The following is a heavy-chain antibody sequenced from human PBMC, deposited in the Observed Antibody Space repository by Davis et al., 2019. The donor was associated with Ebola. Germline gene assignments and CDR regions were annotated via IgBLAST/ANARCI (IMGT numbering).Heavy chain of an antibody. J-gene: IGHJ5*02. CDR2: INPNSGGT. V-gene: IGHV1-2*04. CDR3: ARSITMIVVGWFDP. D-gene: IGHD3-22*01. Sequence: ASVKVSCKASGYTFTGYYMHWVRQAPGQGLEWMGWINPNSGGTNYAQKFQGWVTMTTDTSTSTAYMELRSLRSDDTAAYYCARSITMIVVGWFDPWGQGTLVTVSS. CDR1: GYTFTGYY.